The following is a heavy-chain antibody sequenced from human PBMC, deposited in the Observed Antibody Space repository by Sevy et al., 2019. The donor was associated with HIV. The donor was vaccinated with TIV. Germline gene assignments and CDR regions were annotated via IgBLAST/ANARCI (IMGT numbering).Heavy chain of an antibody. CDR1: GFTFANAW. D-gene: IGHD2-8*02. V-gene: IGHV3-23*01. Sequence: GGSLRLSCAASGFTFANAWMNWVRQTPGKGLEWVSTLIGGGSRTYYADSVTGRFIISRDNSRNTLYLQMNSLRAEDTAIYYCAKRRVQSGLSGGGANYGMDVCGRGTTVTVSS. J-gene: IGHJ6*02. CDR2: LIGGGSRT. CDR3: AKRRVQSGLSGGGANYGMDV.